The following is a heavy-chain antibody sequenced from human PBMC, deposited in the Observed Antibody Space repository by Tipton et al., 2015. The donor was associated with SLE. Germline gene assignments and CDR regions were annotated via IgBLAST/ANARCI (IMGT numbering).Heavy chain of an antibody. V-gene: IGHV4-39*07. CDR1: GGSISSSSYY. J-gene: IGHJ4*02. CDR3: ARASSIAARSYFDY. CDR2: IYYSGST. D-gene: IGHD6-6*01. Sequence: TLSLTCTVSGGSISSSSYYWGWIRQPPGKGLEWIGSIYYSGSTYYNPSLKSRVTISVDTSKNQFSLKLSSVAAADTAVYYCARASSIAARSYFDYWGQGTLVTVSS.